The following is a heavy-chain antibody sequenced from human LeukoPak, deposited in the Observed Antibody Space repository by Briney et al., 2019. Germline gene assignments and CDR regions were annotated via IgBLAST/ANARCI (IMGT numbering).Heavy chain of an antibody. CDR1: GGXFSSYA. D-gene: IGHD6-19*01. CDR3: ARVGRSSGWYYFDY. CDR2: IIPILGIA. V-gene: IGHV1-69*10. J-gene: IGHJ4*02. Sequence: SVKVSCKASGGXFSSYAISWVRQAPGQGLEWMGGIIPILGIANYAQKFQGRVTITADKSTSTAYMELSSLRSEDTAVYYCARVGRSSGWYYFDYWGQGTLVTVSS.